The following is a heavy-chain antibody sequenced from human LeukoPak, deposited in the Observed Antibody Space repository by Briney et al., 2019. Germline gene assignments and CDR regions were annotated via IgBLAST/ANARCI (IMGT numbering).Heavy chain of an antibody. Sequence: SETLSLTCAVYGGSFSGYYWSWIRQLPGKGLEWIGEINHSGSTNYNPSLKSRVTISVDTSKNQFSLKLSSVTAADTAVYYCARRVKYCDFWSDHPIGYFDYWGQGTLVTVSS. CDR3: ARRVKYCDFWSDHPIGYFDY. J-gene: IGHJ4*02. D-gene: IGHD3-3*01. CDR1: GGSFSGYY. CDR2: INHSGST. V-gene: IGHV4-34*01.